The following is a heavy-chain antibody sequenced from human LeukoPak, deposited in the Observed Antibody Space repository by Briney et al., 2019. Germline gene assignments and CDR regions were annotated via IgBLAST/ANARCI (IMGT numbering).Heavy chain of an antibody. V-gene: IGHV3-74*01. CDR3: ATGLGYCSGGSCYSLED. CDR2: INSDGSST. CDR1: GFTFSSYW. D-gene: IGHD2-15*01. Sequence: GGSLRLSCAASGFTFSSYWMHWVRQAPGKGLVWVSRINSDGSSTSYADSVKGRFTISRDNAKNTLYLQMNSLRAEDTAVYYCATGLGYCSGGSCYSLEDWGQGTLVTVSS. J-gene: IGHJ4*02.